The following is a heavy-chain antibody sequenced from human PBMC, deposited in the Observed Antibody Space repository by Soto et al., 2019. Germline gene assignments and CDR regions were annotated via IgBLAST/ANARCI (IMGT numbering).Heavy chain of an antibody. CDR3: ATANSGWTYNWFDP. Sequence: ASVKVSCKASGYTFTSYGISWVRQAPGQGLEWMGWISAYNGNTNYAQKLQGRVTMTTDTSTSTAYMELRSLRSDDTAVYYCATANSGWTYNWFDPWGQGTLVTVSS. J-gene: IGHJ5*02. CDR1: GYTFTSYG. CDR2: ISAYNGNT. V-gene: IGHV1-18*04. D-gene: IGHD6-19*01.